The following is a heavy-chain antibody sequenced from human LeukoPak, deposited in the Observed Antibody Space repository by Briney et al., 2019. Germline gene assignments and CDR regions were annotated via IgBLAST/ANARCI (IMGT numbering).Heavy chain of an antibody. CDR2: IIPIFGTA. J-gene: IGHJ3*02. V-gene: IGHV1-69*05. CDR1: GGTFSGYA. CDR3: ARDPHYYGSGSYEAFDI. Sequence: GSSVKVSCKASGGTFSGYAISWVRQAPGQGLEWMGGIIPIFGTANYAQKFQGRVTITTDESTSTAYMELSSLRSEDTAVYYCARDPHYYGSGSYEAFDIWGQGTMVTVSS. D-gene: IGHD3-10*01.